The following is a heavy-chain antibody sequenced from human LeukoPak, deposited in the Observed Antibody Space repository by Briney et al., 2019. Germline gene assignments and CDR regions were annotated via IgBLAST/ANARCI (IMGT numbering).Heavy chain of an antibody. Sequence: PGGSLRLSCVASGFTFSTYSMNWVRQAPGMELEWISYISSSSTTIYYADSVKGRFTISRDDAKNSLYLQMNSLRAEDTAVYFCARGPITMVRGIIRAWYFDLWGRGTLVTVSS. CDR2: ISSSSTTI. J-gene: IGHJ2*01. V-gene: IGHV3-48*04. D-gene: IGHD3-10*01. CDR1: GFTFSTYS. CDR3: ARGPITMVRGIIRAWYFDL.